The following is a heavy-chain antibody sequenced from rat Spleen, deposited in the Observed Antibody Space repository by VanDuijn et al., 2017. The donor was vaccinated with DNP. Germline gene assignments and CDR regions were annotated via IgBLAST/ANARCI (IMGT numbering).Heavy chain of an antibody. V-gene: IGHV2-1*01. CDR1: GFSLTSYH. CDR2: IWSNGGT. Sequence: QVQLKESGPGLVQPSQTLSLTCTVSGFSLTSYHVHWVRQPPGKGLEWMGVIWSNGGTDYNSALKSRLSFSKATSKSQVFLKMSSLRTEDTAIYFCTREEPRVLSFFSSLFDYWGQGVMVTVSS. D-gene: IGHD1-2*01. J-gene: IGHJ2*01. CDR3: TREEPRVLSFFSSLFDY.